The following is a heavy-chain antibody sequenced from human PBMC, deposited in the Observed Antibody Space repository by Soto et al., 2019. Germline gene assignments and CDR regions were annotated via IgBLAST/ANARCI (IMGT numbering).Heavy chain of an antibody. CDR3: ARLEYSGYDYPPI. D-gene: IGHD5-12*01. V-gene: IGHV4-59*01. J-gene: IGHJ3*02. CDR1: GGSISSYY. Sequence: SETLSLTCTVAGGSISSYYLSWIRQPPGKGLEWIGYIYYSGSTNYNPSLKSRVTISVDTSKNQFSLKLSSVTAADTAVYYCARLEYSGYDYPPIWGQGTMVTVSS. CDR2: IYYSGST.